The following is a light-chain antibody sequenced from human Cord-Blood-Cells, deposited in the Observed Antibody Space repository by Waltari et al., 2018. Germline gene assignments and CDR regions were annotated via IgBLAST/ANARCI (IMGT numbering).Light chain of an antibody. CDR2: GAS. CDR1: QSVSSN. V-gene: IGKV3-15*01. CDR3: QQYNNWPYS. J-gene: IGKJ2*03. Sequence: EIVMTQSPATLSVSPGERATLSCLASQSVSSNLAWYQQKPGQAPRLLIYGASTRATGIPARFSGSGSGTELTLTISSLQSEDFAVYYCQQYNNWPYSFGQGTKLEIK.